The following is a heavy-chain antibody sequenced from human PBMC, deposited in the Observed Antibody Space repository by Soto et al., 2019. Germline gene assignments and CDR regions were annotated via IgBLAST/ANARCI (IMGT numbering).Heavy chain of an antibody. D-gene: IGHD5-12*01. V-gene: IGHV4-31*03. CDR2: IYYSGST. J-gene: IGHJ4*02. Sequence: QVQLQESGPGLVKPSQTLSLTCTVSGGSISSGGYYWSWIRQHPGKGLEWIGYIYYSGSTYYNPSLKRRVAISVDTSKNQFSLKLSSVTAADTAIYYCARNRDGYNQYYFDYWGQGTLVTVSS. CDR1: GGSISSGGYY. CDR3: ARNRDGYNQYYFDY.